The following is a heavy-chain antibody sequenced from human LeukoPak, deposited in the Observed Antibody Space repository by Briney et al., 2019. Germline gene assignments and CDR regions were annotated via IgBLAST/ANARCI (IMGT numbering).Heavy chain of an antibody. Sequence: ASANVSCKASGYTFTSYDINLVRQATGPGLEWMGWMNPNSGNTGYAQKFQGRATMTSNTYISTAYMELSSLRSEDTAVYYCARGPFYYYYYMDVWGKGTTVTVSS. CDR3: ARGPFYYYYYMDV. V-gene: IGHV1-8*01. J-gene: IGHJ6*03. CDR2: MNPNSGNT. CDR1: GYTFTSYD.